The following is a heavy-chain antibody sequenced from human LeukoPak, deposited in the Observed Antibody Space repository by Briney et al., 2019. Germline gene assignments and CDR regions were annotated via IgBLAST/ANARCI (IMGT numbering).Heavy chain of an antibody. CDR3: ARDPGYSYGYGIDY. J-gene: IGHJ4*02. D-gene: IGHD5-18*01. CDR1: GFTFSSYW. V-gene: IGHV3-7*03. CDR2: IKQDGSEK. Sequence: GGSLRLSCAASGFTFSSYWMSWVRQAPGKGLEWVANIKQDGSEKYYVDSVKGRFTISRDNAKNPLYLQMNSLRAEDTAVYYCARDPGYSYGYGIDYWGQGTLVTVPS.